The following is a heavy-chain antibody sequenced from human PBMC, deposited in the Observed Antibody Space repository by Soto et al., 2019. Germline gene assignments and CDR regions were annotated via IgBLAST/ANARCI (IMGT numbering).Heavy chain of an antibody. V-gene: IGHV1-69*02. CDR2: IIPILGIA. CDR1: GGTFSSYT. CDR3: ASPMSSGYYYGMDV. Sequence: QVQLVQSGAEVKKPGSSVKVSCKASGGTFSSYTISWVRQAPGQRLEWMGRIIPILGIANYAQKFQGRVTITADKSTSTAYMELSSLRSEDTAVYYCASPMSSGYYYGMDVWGQGTTVTVSS. J-gene: IGHJ6*02. D-gene: IGHD3-10*01.